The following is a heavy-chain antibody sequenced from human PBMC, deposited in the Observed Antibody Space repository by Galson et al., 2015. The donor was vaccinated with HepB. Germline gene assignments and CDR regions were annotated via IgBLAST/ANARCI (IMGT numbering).Heavy chain of an antibody. CDR3: ARGLTYYYGSGSYRSGGYWFDP. D-gene: IGHD3-10*01. J-gene: IGHJ5*02. CDR2: INAGNGNT. Sequence: SVKVSCKASGYTFTSYAMHWVRQAPGQRLEWMGWINAGNGNTKYSQKFQGRVTITRDTSASTAYMELSSLRSEDTAVYYCARGLTYYYGSGSYRSGGYWFDPWGQGTLVTVSS. V-gene: IGHV1-3*01. CDR1: GYTFTSYA.